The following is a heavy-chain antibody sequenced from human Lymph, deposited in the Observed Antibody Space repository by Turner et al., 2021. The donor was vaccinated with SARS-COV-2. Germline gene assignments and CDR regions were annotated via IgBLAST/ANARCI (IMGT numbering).Heavy chain of an antibody. D-gene: IGHD1-26*01. CDR1: GYTFTSYD. CDR2: MNPNSGNT. Sequence: QVQLVQSGAEVKKLGASVKVSCKAPGYTFTSYDINWVRQATGQGLGWMGWMNPNSGNTGYAQKFQGRVTMTRNTSISTAYMELSSLRSEDTAVYYCARGRYSGGGMDVWGQGTTVTVSS. J-gene: IGHJ6*02. CDR3: ARGRYSGGGMDV. V-gene: IGHV1-8*02.